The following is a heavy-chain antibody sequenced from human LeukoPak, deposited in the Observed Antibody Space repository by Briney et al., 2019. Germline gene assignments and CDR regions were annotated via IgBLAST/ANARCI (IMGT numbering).Heavy chain of an antibody. D-gene: IGHD2-8*02. CDR2: ISGSGDNT. V-gene: IGHV3-23*01. CDR3: AKEPWSFDY. CDR1: GFTFSTYA. J-gene: IGHJ4*02. Sequence: GGSLRLSCAASGFTFSTYAMTWIRQAPGKGLEWVSTISGSGDNTYYADSVKGRFTISRDNSKNTLYLQMNSLRAEDTAVYYCAKEPWSFDYWGQGTLVTVSS.